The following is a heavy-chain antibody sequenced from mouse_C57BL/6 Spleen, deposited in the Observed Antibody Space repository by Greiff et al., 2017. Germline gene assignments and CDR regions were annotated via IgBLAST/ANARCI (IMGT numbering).Heavy chain of an antibody. V-gene: IGHV5-6*01. CDR2: ISSGGSYT. D-gene: IGHD2-1*01. CDR3: ASLNGNFDY. Sequence: ESGGDLVKPGGSLKLSCAASGFTFSSYGMSWVRQTPDKRLEWVATISSGGSYTYYPDSVKGRFTISRDNAKNTLYLQMSSLKSEDTAMYYCASLNGNFDYWGQGTTLTVSS. CDR1: GFTFSSYG. J-gene: IGHJ2*01.